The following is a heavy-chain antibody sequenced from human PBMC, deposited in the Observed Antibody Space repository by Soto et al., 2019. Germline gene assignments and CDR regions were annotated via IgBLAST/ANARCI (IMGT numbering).Heavy chain of an antibody. Sequence: GVSLRLSCAASGFTFSSYAMSWVRQAPGKGLEWVSAISGSGGSTYYADSVKGRFTISRDNSKNTLYLQMNSLRAEDTAVYYCARERSLVYCSGGSCHHNYYYYGMDVWGQGTTVTVSS. CDR2: ISGSGGST. V-gene: IGHV3-23*01. CDR3: ARERSLVYCSGGSCHHNYYYYGMDV. J-gene: IGHJ6*02. CDR1: GFTFSSYA. D-gene: IGHD2-15*01.